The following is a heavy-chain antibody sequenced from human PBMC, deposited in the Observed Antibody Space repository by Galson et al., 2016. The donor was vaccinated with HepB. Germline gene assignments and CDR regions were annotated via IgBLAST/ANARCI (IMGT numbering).Heavy chain of an antibody. CDR1: GYTFTSYG. J-gene: IGHJ4*02. Sequence: SVKVSCKASGYTFTSYGITWVRQAPGQGLEWMGWISTYNGNTNYAQNFQGRVTMTTDTSTSTAYMEVRSLRSDDTAVYYCARDQPVAGPGYFDNWGQGTLVTVSS. CDR2: ISTYNGNT. D-gene: IGHD6-19*01. CDR3: ARDQPVAGPGYFDN. V-gene: IGHV1-18*01.